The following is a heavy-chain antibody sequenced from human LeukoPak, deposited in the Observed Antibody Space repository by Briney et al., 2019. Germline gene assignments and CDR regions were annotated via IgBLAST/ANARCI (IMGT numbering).Heavy chain of an antibody. D-gene: IGHD3-22*01. CDR3: ARRGGDSSGNFDY. CDR1: GGSISSYY. Sequence: TTSETLSLTCTVSGGSISSYYWSWIRQQPGKGLEWIGYIYYSGGTNYTPPLKSRVTISVDTSKKQFSLRLSSVTAADTAVYYCARRGGDSSGNFDYWGQGTLVTVSS. V-gene: IGHV4-59*08. J-gene: IGHJ4*02. CDR2: IYYSGGT.